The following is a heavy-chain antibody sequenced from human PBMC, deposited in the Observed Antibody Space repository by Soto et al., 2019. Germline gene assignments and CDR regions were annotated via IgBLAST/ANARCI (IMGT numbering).Heavy chain of an antibody. Sequence: QVQLVQSGAEVKKPGSSVKVSCKASGGTFSSYTISWVRQAPGQGLEWMGRIIPILGIANYAQKFQGRVTINADKSTSTAYMELSSLRSEDTAVYYCARGVGRARGCDYWGQGTLVTVSS. J-gene: IGHJ4*02. V-gene: IGHV1-69*02. CDR2: IIPILGIA. CDR1: GGTFSSYT. CDR3: ARGVGRARGCDY.